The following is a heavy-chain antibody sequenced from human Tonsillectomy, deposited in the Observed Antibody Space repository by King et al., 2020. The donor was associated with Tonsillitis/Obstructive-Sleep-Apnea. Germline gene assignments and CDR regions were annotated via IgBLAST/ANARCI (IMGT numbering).Heavy chain of an antibody. CDR1: GFTFDDYA. CDR3: ANERLISTSATDAFDI. Sequence: VQLVESGGGLVQPGRSLRLSCAASGFTFDDYAMHWVRQAPGKGLEWVSVISWNSANIGYADSVKGRFTIPRDNAKNSLYLQMNSLRTEDTAFYYCANERLISTSATDAFDIWGRGTMVSVSS. D-gene: IGHD3-16*01. CDR2: ISWNSANI. J-gene: IGHJ3*02. V-gene: IGHV3-9*01.